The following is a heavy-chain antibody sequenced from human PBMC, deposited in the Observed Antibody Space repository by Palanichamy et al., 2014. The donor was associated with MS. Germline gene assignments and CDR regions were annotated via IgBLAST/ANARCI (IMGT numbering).Heavy chain of an antibody. J-gene: IGHJ6*02. CDR2: ISSSTYT. Sequence: QVHLEESGGGLVKPGGSLRLSCEASGFIFSDYYMSWIRQAPGKGLEWISYISSSTYTDYADSVKGRFTISRDNAKNSLYLQMNSLGAEDTAVYYCARDGITSSYGVDVWGQGTTVTVSS. CDR1: GFIFSDYY. V-gene: IGHV3-11*06. D-gene: IGHD1-26*01. CDR3: ARDGITSSYGVDV.